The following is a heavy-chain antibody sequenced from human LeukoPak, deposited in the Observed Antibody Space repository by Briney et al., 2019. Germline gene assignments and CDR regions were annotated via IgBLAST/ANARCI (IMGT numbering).Heavy chain of an antibody. CDR3: ASSGAVAGSFDY. J-gene: IGHJ4*02. CDR2: INHSGST. CDR1: GGSFSGYY. V-gene: IGHV4-34*01. D-gene: IGHD6-19*01. Sequence: PSETLSLTCAVYGGSFSGYYWSWIRQPPGKGLEWIGEINHSGSTNYNPSLKSRVTISVDTSKNQFPLKLSSVTAADTAVYYCASSGAVAGSFDYWGQGTLVTVSS.